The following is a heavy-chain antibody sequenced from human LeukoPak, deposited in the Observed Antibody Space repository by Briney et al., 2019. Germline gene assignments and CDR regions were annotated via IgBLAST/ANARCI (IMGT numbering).Heavy chain of an antibody. J-gene: IGHJ4*02. CDR2: ISWNSGSI. V-gene: IGHV3-9*01. D-gene: IGHD2/OR15-2a*01. CDR3: AKSPATLYYFDY. Sequence: GGSLGLSCAASGFTFDDYAMHWVRQAPGKGLGWVSGISWNSGSIGYADSVKGRFTISRDNAKNSLYLQMNSLRAEDTALYYCAKSPATLYYFDYWGQGTLVTVSS. CDR1: GFTFDDYA.